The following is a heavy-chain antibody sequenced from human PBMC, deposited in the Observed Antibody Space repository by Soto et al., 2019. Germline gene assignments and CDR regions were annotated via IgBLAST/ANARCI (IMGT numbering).Heavy chain of an antibody. CDR3: AKAKDYVWGSYRYTGENYYYGMDV. J-gene: IGHJ6*02. CDR2: ISPSGGSR. CDR1: GFTFSNRG. Sequence: GGSLRLSCPASGFTFSNRGMIWARQAPGKGLERVSSISPSGGSRYYADSVKGRFTISRDNSKNTLYLQMNSLRAEDTAVYYCAKAKDYVWGSYRYTGENYYYGMDVWGQGTTVTVSS. D-gene: IGHD3-16*02. V-gene: IGHV3-23*01.